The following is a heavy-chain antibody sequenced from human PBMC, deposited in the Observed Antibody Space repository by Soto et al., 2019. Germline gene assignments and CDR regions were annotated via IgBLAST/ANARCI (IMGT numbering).Heavy chain of an antibody. J-gene: IGHJ4*02. Sequence: GGSLRLSCAASGFTFSNAWMNWVRQAPGKGLEWVGRIKSKTDGGTTDYAAPVKGRFTISRDDSKNTLYLQMNSLKTEDTAVYYCTTDDFLSITFFGVVTPVFTDYWGQGTLVTVSS. CDR3: TTDDFLSITFFGVVTPVFTDY. V-gene: IGHV3-15*07. CDR1: GFTFSNAW. CDR2: IKSKTDGGTT. D-gene: IGHD3-3*01.